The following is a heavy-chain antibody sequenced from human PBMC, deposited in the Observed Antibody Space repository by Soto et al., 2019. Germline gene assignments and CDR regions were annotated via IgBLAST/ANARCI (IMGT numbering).Heavy chain of an antibody. Sequence: GSLRLSCAASGFNLINYAMHWVRQAPGKGLEWVAVISYDGDNKYYADSVKGRFTVSRDNSKNTLYLQLNSLRVEDTARYYCARVPDKSGSKEGDFDYWAQGTLVTVSS. V-gene: IGHV3-30-3*01. D-gene: IGHD3-10*01. CDR1: GFNLINYA. J-gene: IGHJ4*02. CDR3: ARVPDKSGSKEGDFDY. CDR2: ISYDGDNK.